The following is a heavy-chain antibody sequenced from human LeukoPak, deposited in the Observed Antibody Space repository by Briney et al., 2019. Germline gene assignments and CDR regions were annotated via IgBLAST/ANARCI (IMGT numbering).Heavy chain of an antibody. CDR3: AQDVDKATVYFYDY. CDR1: GFTFSYYS. CDR2: ISGSGGST. V-gene: IGHV3-23*01. J-gene: IGHJ4*02. D-gene: IGHD5-18*01. Sequence: HTGGSLRLSCAASGFTFSYYSMNWVRQAPGKGLQWVSGISGSGGSTYYADSVKGRFTISRDNSKNTLYLQMNSLRAEDTAVYYCAQDVDKATVYFYDYWGQGTLVTVSA.